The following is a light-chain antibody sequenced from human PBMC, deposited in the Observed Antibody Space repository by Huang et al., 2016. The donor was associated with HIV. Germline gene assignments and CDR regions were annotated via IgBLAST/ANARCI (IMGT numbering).Light chain of an antibody. V-gene: IGKV3-20*01. CDR3: QQYGSSPGT. CDR1: QSVSSSY. Sequence: EIVLTQSPGTLSLSPGERATLSCRASQSVSSSYLAWYQQKPGQAPRLLLYGASSRATGFPDRFRVSGSGTDFTLTISRLEPEDFAVYYCQQYGSSPGTFGQGTKVEIK. J-gene: IGKJ1*01. CDR2: GAS.